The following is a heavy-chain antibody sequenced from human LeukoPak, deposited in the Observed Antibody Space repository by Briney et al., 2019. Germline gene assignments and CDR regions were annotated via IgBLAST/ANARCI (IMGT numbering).Heavy chain of an antibody. Sequence: ASVKVSCKASGYTFTSYDINWVRQATGQGLEWMGWMNPNSGNTGYAQKFQGRVTMTRNTSISTAYTELSSLRSEDTAVYYCARGLQGATSSPHDYWGQGTLVTVSS. D-gene: IGHD5-12*01. J-gene: IGHJ4*02. CDR1: GYTFTSYD. V-gene: IGHV1-8*01. CDR3: ARGLQGATSSPHDY. CDR2: MNPNSGNT.